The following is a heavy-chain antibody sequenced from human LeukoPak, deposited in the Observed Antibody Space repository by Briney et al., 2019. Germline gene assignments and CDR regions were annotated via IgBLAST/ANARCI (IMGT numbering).Heavy chain of an antibody. CDR3: AREIDYYDSSGPPPYFDY. CDR2: ISSSSSYI. Sequence: PGGSLRLSWAASGFTFSSYSMNWVRQAPGKGLEWVSSISSSSSYIYYADSVKGRFTISRDNAKNSLYLQMNSLRAEDTAVYYCAREIDYYDSSGPPPYFDYWGQGTLVTVSS. V-gene: IGHV3-21*01. CDR1: GFTFSSYS. D-gene: IGHD3-22*01. J-gene: IGHJ4*02.